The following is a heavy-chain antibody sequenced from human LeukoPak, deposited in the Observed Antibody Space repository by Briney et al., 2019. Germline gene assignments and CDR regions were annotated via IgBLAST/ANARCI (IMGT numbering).Heavy chain of an antibody. CDR3: ATRPGLWFGY. CDR1: VFTVSSNY. Sequence: GGSLRLSCAASVFTVSSNYMSWVRQAPGKGLEWVSVIYSGGSTYYADSMKGRFTISRDNSKNTLYLQMNSLRAEDTAVYYCATRPGLWFGYWGQGTLVTVSS. CDR2: IYSGGST. V-gene: IGHV3-66*01. J-gene: IGHJ4*02. D-gene: IGHD3-9*01.